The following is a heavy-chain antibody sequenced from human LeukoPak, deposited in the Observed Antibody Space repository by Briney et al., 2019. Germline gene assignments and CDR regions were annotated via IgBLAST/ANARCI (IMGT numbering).Heavy chain of an antibody. J-gene: IGHJ4*02. CDR1: GFTVSSNY. V-gene: IGHV3-53*01. CDR2: IYSGGST. CDR3: ARGGGYSGYDNFDY. Sequence: GGSLRLSCAASGFTVSSNYMSWVRQAPGKGLEWVSVIYSGGSTYYADSVKGRFTISRDNSKNTLYLQMNSLRAEDTAMYYCARGGGYSGYDNFDYWGQGTLVTVSS. D-gene: IGHD5-12*01.